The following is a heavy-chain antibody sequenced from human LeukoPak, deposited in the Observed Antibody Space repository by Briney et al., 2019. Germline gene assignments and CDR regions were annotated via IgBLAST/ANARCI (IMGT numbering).Heavy chain of an antibody. V-gene: IGHV3-74*01. J-gene: IGHJ4*02. CDR1: GFTFSSYW. CDR3: VRGFCGGSCLDY. D-gene: IGHD2-15*01. Sequence: PGGSLRLSCAASGFTFSSYWMHWVRQAPGKGLVWVSRINSDGSSTSYADSVKGRFTISRDNAKNTLYLQMNSLRAEDTAVYYCVRGFCGGSCLDYWGQGTLVTVSS. CDR2: INSDGSST.